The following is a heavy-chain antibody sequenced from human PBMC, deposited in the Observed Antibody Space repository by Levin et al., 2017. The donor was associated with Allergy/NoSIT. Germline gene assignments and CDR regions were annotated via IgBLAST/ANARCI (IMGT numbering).Heavy chain of an antibody. CDR3: ARHEYGSAYYDS. J-gene: IGHJ4*02. Sequence: SGPTLVKPTQTLTLTCTFSGFSLSTGEMRVSWIRQPPGKALEWLARIDWDDEKFYPTSLKTSLSISKDTSKNHVVLIVTNMTPVATATYYCARHEYGSAYYDSWGQGTLVTVS. CDR1: GFSLSTGEMR. V-gene: IGHV2-70*04. CDR2: IDWDDEK. D-gene: IGHD6-25*01.